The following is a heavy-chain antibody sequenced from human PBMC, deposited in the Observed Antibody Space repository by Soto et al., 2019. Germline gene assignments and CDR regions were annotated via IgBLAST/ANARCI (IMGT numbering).Heavy chain of an antibody. V-gene: IGHV1-2*04. J-gene: IGHJ6*02. D-gene: IGHD5-12*01. CDR3: ARVAPDGYNKNYYYSGMYV. CDR1: GYTFTGYY. Sequence: ASVKVSCKASGYTFTGYYMHWVRQAPGQGLEWMGWINPNSGGTNYAQKFQGWVTMTRDTSISTAYMELSRLRSDDTAVYYCARVAPDGYNKNYYYSGMYVWGQGTTVTVSS. CDR2: INPNSGGT.